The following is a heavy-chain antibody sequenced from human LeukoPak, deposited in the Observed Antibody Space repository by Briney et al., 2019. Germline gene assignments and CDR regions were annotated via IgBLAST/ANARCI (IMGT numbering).Heavy chain of an antibody. V-gene: IGHV4-4*07. CDR2: IYTSGST. CDR1: GGSISSYY. D-gene: IGHD1-26*01. J-gene: IGHJ3*02. Sequence: SETLSLTCTVSGGSISSYYWSWIRQPAGKGLEWIGRIYTSGSTNYNPSLKSRVTMSVVTSKNQFSLELSSVTAADTAVYYCARDRGYSGSYSGAFDIWGQGTMVTVSS. CDR3: ARDRGYSGSYSGAFDI.